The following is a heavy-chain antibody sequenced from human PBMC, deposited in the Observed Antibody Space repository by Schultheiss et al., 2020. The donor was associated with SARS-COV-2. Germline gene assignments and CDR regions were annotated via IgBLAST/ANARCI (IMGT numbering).Heavy chain of an antibody. CDR2: ISSSGSTI. CDR1: GFTFSSYE. CDR3: AREGYSSGWYSA. V-gene: IGHV3-48*03. D-gene: IGHD6-19*01. J-gene: IGHJ5*02. Sequence: GGSLRLSCAASGFTFSSYEMNWVRQAPGKGLEWVSYISSSGSTIYYADSVKGRFTISRDNAKNSLYLQMNSLRAEDTAVYYCAREGYSSGWYSAWGQGTLVTVSS.